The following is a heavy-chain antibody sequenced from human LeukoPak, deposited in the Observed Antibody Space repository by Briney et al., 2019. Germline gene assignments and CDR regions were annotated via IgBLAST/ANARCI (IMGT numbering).Heavy chain of an antibody. CDR1: GFTFSSYS. J-gene: IGHJ4*02. CDR2: IGNNNAI. CDR3: AREETRGGDLDY. D-gene: IGHD2-21*02. V-gene: IGHV3-21*01. Sequence: GGSLRLSCAASGFTFSSYSVNWVRQSPGKGPEWISSIGNNNAIFYADSVKGRFTISRDNARNSVYLQMFSLRVDDTAVYYCAREETRGGDLDYWGQGARVTVSS.